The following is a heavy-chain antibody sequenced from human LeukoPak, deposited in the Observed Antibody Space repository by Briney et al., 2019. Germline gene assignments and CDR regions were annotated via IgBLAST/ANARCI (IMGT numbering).Heavy chain of an antibody. J-gene: IGHJ4*02. Sequence: PSETLSLTCAVSGYSISSGYYWGWIRQPPGKGLEWIGSIYHSGSTYCNPSLKSRVTISVDTSKNQFSLKLSSVTAADTAVYYCARSYSSHYYFDYWGQGTLVTVSS. D-gene: IGHD6-13*01. CDR1: GYSISSGYY. CDR2: IYHSGST. V-gene: IGHV4-38-2*01. CDR3: ARSYSSHYYFDY.